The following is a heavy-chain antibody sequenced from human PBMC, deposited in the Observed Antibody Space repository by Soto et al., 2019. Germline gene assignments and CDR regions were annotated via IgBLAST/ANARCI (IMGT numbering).Heavy chain of an antibody. Sequence: GLXWIGYIYYSGSTYYNPSLKSRVTISVDTSKNQFSLKLSSVTAADTAIYYCARRHYCRGDCTINPDYYYGMDVWGQGTTVTVFS. CDR3: ARRHYCRGDCTINPDYYYGMDV. J-gene: IGHJ6*02. D-gene: IGHD2-21*02. V-gene: IGHV4-31*02. CDR2: IYYSGST.